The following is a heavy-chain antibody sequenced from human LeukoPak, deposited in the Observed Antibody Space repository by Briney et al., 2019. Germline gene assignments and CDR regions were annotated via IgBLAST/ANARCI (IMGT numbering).Heavy chain of an antibody. CDR1: GGSFSGYY. CDR2: INYSGST. D-gene: IGHD2-15*01. Sequence: KPSETLSLTCAVYGGSFSGYYWSWIRQPPGKGLEWIGEINYSGSTNYNPSLKSRVTISVDTSKNQFSLKLSSVTAADTAVYYCARAPSRYCSGGSCWGTLFDYWGQGTLVTVSS. CDR3: ARAPSRYCSGGSCWGTLFDY. V-gene: IGHV4-34*01. J-gene: IGHJ4*02.